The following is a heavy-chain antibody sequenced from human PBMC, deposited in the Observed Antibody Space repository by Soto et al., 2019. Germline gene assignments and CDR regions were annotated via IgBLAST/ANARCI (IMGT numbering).Heavy chain of an antibody. D-gene: IGHD2-2*01. V-gene: IGHV4-30-4*01. Sequence: QVQLQESGPGLVKPSQTLSLTCTVSGGSISSGDYYWSWIRQPPGKGLEWIGYIYYSGSTYYNPSLKSRVTISVDTCKYQYSLKLSPVTAADTAVYYCARVTSDILVVPGARGRFDPWGQGTLVTVSS. CDR2: IYYSGST. CDR1: GGSISSGDYY. J-gene: IGHJ5*02. CDR3: ARVTSDILVVPGARGRFDP.